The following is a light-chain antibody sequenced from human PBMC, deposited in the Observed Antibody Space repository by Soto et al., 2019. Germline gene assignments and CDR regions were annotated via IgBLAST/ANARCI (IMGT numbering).Light chain of an antibody. CDR3: QQYGSSPLT. CDR1: QTISNSY. J-gene: IGKJ4*01. Sequence: EIVLTQSPGTLSLSPGLRATLSCRASQTISNSYLAWYQQRPGQAPRLLIYDASSRATGIPDRFSGSGSGTDFTLTISRLEPEDFAVYSCQQYGSSPLTFGGGTKV. CDR2: DAS. V-gene: IGKV3-20*01.